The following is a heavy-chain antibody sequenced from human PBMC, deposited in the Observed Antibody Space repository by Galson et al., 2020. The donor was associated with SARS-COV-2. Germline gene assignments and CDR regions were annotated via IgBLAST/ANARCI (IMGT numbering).Heavy chain of an antibody. D-gene: IGHD2-15*01. CDR1: GFTFDDYG. V-gene: IGHV3-9*01. CDR2: ISWNGGRI. J-gene: IGHJ6*02. CDR3: ARRYCSGDSCYYGMDV. Sequence: SCAASGFTFDDYGMHWVRQAPGKGLEWVSGISWNGGRIDYADSVKGRFTISRDNAKNSLYLQMNSLRAEDTALYYCARRYCSGDSCYYGMDVWGQGTTVTVSS.